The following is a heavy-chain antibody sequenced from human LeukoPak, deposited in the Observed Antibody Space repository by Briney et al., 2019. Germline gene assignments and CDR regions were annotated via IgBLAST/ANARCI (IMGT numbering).Heavy chain of an antibody. Sequence: PGRSLRLSCAASGFTFSCYGMHWVRQAPGKGLEWVAVISYDGSNQYYADSVKGRFTISRDNSKNTLYLQMNSLRTEDTAVYYCANTGGYFQRWGQGTLVTVSS. V-gene: IGHV3-30*18. J-gene: IGHJ1*01. CDR3: ANTGGYFQR. CDR2: ISYDGSNQ. CDR1: GFTFSCYG.